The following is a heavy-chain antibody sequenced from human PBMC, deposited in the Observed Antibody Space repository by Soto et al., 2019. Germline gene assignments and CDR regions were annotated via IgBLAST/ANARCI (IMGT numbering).Heavy chain of an antibody. CDR1: GFTFSNAW. Sequence: GGSLRLSCAASGFTFSNAWMSWVRQAPGKGLERVGRIKSKTDGGTTDYAAPVKGRFTISRDDSKNTLYLQMNSLKTEDTAVYYCTTDGLGATLYYGMDVWGQGTTVTVSS. D-gene: IGHD1-26*01. CDR2: IKSKTDGGTT. CDR3: TTDGLGATLYYGMDV. V-gene: IGHV3-15*01. J-gene: IGHJ6*02.